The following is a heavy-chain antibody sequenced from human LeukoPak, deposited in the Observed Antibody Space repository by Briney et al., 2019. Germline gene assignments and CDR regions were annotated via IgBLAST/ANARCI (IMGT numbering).Heavy chain of an antibody. CDR2: ISSSSSYI. CDR3: ARDLKTMVRGEGGFDY. V-gene: IGHV3-21*01. Sequence: NPGGSLRLSCAASGFTFSSYSMNWVRQAPGKGLEWVSSISSSSSYIYYADSVKGRFTISRDNAKNSLYLQMNSLRAEDTAVYYCARDLKTMVRGEGGFDYWGQGTLVTVSS. J-gene: IGHJ4*02. D-gene: IGHD3-10*01. CDR1: GFTFSSYS.